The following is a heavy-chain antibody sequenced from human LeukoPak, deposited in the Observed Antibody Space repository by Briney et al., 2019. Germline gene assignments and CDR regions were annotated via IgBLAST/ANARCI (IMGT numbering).Heavy chain of an antibody. CDR3: ARGAFGELLSYFAY. CDR2: INHSGST. D-gene: IGHD3-10*01. Sequence: SETLSLTCAVYGGSFSGYYWSWIRQPPGKGLEWMWEINHSGSTNYNPSLKSRVTISVDTSKSQFSLKLSSVTAADTAVYYCARGAFGELLSYFAYWGPGTLVTVSS. V-gene: IGHV4-34*01. J-gene: IGHJ4*02. CDR1: GGSFSGYY.